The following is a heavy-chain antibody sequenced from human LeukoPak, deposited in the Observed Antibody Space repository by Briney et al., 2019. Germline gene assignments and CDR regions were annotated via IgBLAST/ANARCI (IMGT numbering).Heavy chain of an antibody. Sequence: SETLSLTCTVSGGSIGTTNYYWGWLRQPPGKGLEWIGSIYYSETTYDNPSLESRVTISIETSKNQFSLKLSSVAAADTAVYYCARQRADYFYYYVDVWGKGTTVTVS. D-gene: IGHD3-9*01. CDR2: IYYSETT. CDR3: ARQRADYFYYYVDV. CDR1: GGSIGTTNYY. J-gene: IGHJ6*03. V-gene: IGHV4-39*01.